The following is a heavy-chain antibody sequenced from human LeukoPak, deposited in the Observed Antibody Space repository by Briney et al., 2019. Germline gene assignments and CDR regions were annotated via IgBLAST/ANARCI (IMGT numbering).Heavy chain of an antibody. J-gene: IGHJ1*01. CDR3: VRDLLGSSSTTAYLHH. CDR1: GFTFSDYS. V-gene: IGHV3-21*01. Sequence: GGSLRLSCTASGFTFSDYSMNWVRQAPGKGLEWVSSISRRSRHVYYAGSVKGRFTISRDNAWNSLYLQMNSLRAEDMAVYFCVRDLLGSSSTTAYLHHWGQGTLVTVSS. CDR2: ISRRSRHV. D-gene: IGHD1-1*01.